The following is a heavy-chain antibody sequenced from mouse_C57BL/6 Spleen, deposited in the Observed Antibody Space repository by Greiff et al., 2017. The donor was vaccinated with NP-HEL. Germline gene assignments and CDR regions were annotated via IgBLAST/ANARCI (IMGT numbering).Heavy chain of an antibody. Sequence: QVQLKQSGAELVKPGSSVKISCKASGYAFSSYWMNWVKQRPGKGLEWIGQIYPGDGDTNYNGKFKGKATLTADKSSSTAYMQLSSLTSEDSAVYFCARWGAYGSSSWYFDVWGTGTTVTVSS. D-gene: IGHD1-1*01. CDR3: ARWGAYGSSSWYFDV. V-gene: IGHV1-80*01. CDR1: GYAFSSYW. CDR2: IYPGDGDT. J-gene: IGHJ1*03.